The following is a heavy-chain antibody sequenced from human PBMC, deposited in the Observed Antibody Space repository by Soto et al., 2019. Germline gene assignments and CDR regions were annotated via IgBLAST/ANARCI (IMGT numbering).Heavy chain of an antibody. CDR3: ARDKPRPTVTREGGAFGI. CDR1: GGTFSSYT. V-gene: IGHV1-69*08. CDR2: IIPILGIA. J-gene: IGHJ3*02. Sequence: QVQLVQSGAEVKKPGSSVKVSCKASGGTFSSYTISWVRQAPGQGLEWMGRIIPILGIANYAQKFQGRVTSTADKSTSTAYMELSSLRSEDTAVYYCARDKPRPTVTREGGAFGIWGQGTMVTVSS. D-gene: IGHD4-17*01.